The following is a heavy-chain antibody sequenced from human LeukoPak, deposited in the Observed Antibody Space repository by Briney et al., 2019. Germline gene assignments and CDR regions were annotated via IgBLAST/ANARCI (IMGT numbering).Heavy chain of an antibody. D-gene: IGHD3-22*01. V-gene: IGHV4-34*01. CDR3: ARGGYYYDSSGYQYNWFDP. CDR1: GGSVSGYY. Sequence: PSETLSLTCAVYGGSVSGYYWSWIRQPPGKELEWIGEINHSGSTNYNPSLKSRVTISVDTSKNQFSLKLSSVTAADTAVYYCARGGYYYDSSGYQYNWFDPWGQGTLVTVSS. CDR2: INHSGST. J-gene: IGHJ5*02.